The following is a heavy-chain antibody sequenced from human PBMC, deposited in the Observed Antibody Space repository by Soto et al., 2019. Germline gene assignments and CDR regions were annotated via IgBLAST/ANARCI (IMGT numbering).Heavy chain of an antibody. V-gene: IGHV4-30-4*01. CDR1: GGSISSGDYY. CDR3: AVHGGNSVYFDY. CDR2: IYYSGST. J-gene: IGHJ4*02. Sequence: QVQLQESGPGLVKPSQTLSLTCTVSGGSISSGDYYWSWIRQPPGKGLEWIGYIYYSGSTYYNPSLKSRVTISVDTSKNQFSLKLSSVTAADTTDVYFAVHGGNSVYFDYWGQGTLVTVSS. D-gene: IGHD2-21*02.